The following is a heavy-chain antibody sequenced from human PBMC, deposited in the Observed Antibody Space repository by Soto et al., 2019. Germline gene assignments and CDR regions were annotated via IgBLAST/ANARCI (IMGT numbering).Heavy chain of an antibody. CDR1: GGSINSYY. V-gene: IGHV4-59*01. J-gene: IGHJ6*02. CDR2: IHYSGTT. Sequence: SETLSLTCTGSGGSINSYYCNWVRQPPGKGLEWIGSIHYSGTTHYNPSLESRVTISADRAKNQFSLKLNSVTAADTAVYYCAGDTYGMDVWGQGPRSP. CDR3: AGDTYGMDV.